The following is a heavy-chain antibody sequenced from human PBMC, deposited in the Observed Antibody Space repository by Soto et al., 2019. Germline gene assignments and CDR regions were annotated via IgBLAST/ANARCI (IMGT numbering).Heavy chain of an antibody. J-gene: IGHJ2*01. Sequence: QAQLRESGPGLVKPSETLSLTCPVFSDSIDSSDWWNWVRQSPGRGLEWIGEISHGGNTNYNPSLMSRVTISVDMSKYQFSLNVNSVTAADTAIYYCSRDTKTASGQWYFDLWGRGTLVTVSS. CDR3: SRDTKTASGQWYFDL. V-gene: IGHV4-4*02. D-gene: IGHD6-19*01. CDR2: ISHGGNT. CDR1: SDSIDSSDW.